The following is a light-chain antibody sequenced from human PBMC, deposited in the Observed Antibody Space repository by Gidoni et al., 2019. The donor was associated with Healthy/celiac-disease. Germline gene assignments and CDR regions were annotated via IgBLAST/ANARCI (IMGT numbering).Light chain of an antibody. CDR3: QQYGSSKAWT. CDR1: QSVSSSY. Sequence: IVLTQSPATLSLSPGERATLSCRASQSVSSSYLAWYQQKPGQAPRLLIYGASSRATGIPDRLSGSGSGTDVTTTISRREPEDFAVYYCQQYGSSKAWTFGQGTKVEIK. J-gene: IGKJ1*01. CDR2: GAS. V-gene: IGKV3-20*01.